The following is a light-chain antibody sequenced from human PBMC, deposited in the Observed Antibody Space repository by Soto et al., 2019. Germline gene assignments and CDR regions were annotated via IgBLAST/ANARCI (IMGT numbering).Light chain of an antibody. Sequence: QSVLTQPASVSGSPGQSITNYCTGTSSDVGGYNYVSWYQHHPGKAPKLMIYDVSNRPSGVSNRFSGSKSGNTASLTISGLQPEDEADYYCSSYTTSNTRQIVLGTGTKVTVL. V-gene: IGLV2-14*03. J-gene: IGLJ1*01. CDR1: SSDVGGYNY. CDR3: SSYTTSNTRQIV. CDR2: DVS.